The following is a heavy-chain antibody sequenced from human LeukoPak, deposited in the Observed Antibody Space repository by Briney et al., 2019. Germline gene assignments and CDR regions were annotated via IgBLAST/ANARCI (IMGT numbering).Heavy chain of an antibody. Sequence: SETLSLTCAVYGGSFSGYYWSWIRQPPGKGLEWIGEVNHSGSTNYTPSLKSRVTISVDPSKKQFSVKVSSVTAADTAVYYFARQLGTYYYDRTGRTYYYYYYMDVWGKGTTVTISS. V-gene: IGHV4-34*01. CDR1: GGSFSGYY. D-gene: IGHD3-22*01. CDR2: VNHSGST. J-gene: IGHJ6*03. CDR3: ARQLGTYYYDRTGRTYYYYYYMDV.